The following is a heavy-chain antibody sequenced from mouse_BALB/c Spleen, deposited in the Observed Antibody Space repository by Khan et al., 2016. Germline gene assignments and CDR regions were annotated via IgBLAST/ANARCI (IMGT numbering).Heavy chain of an antibody. CDR1: GYSITSGYA. CDR3: ARDYYGSSFFDY. V-gene: IGHV3-2*02. CDR2: ITYSGGT. Sequence: VQLKESGPGLVKPSQSLSLTCTVTGYSITSGYAWNWIRQFPGSKLEWMGYITYSGGTSYNPSLKSRISVTRDTSKNQFFLQFNSVTTEDTATXYCARDYYGSSFFDYWGQGTTVTVSA. D-gene: IGHD1-1*01. J-gene: IGHJ3*01.